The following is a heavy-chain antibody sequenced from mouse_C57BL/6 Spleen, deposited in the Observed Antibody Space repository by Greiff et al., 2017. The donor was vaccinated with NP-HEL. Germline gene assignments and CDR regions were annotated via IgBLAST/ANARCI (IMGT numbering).Heavy chain of an antibody. CDR1: GYAFSSSW. V-gene: IGHV1-82*01. CDR2: IYPGDGDT. D-gene: IGHD1-1*01. CDR3: ARVAAGLLYYFDY. Sequence: QVQLQQSGPELVKPGASVKISCKASGYAFSSSWMNWVKQRPGKGLEWTGRIYPGDGDTNYNGKFKGKATLTADKSSSTAYMQLSSLTSEDSAVYFCARVAAGLLYYFDYWGQGTTLTVSS. J-gene: IGHJ2*01.